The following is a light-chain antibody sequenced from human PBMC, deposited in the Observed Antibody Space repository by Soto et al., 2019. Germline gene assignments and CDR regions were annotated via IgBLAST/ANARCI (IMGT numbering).Light chain of an antibody. Sequence: QAVVTQPPSASGTPGQRVTISCSGSGSNIGNSYVYWYQQLPGTAPKLLICRNNQRPSGVPDRFSGSKSGTSASLAISGLRSEDEADYYCAAWDDSLNGPVFGGGTKLTVL. CDR1: GSNIGNSY. V-gene: IGLV1-47*01. CDR3: AAWDDSLNGPV. CDR2: RNN. J-gene: IGLJ2*01.